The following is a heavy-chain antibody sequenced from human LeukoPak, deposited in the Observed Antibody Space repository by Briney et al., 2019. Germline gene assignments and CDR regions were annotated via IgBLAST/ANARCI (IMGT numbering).Heavy chain of an antibody. D-gene: IGHD4-17*01. Sequence: GGSLRLSCAASGFSFSTYTMNWVRQAPAKGLEWVSAINGRGDSTFYADSVKGQLTISRDNSKSTVYLQMNSLRADDTAVYYCAKERQTGDYFTSDFWGQGTLVTVSS. V-gene: IGHV3-23*01. CDR1: GFSFSTYT. CDR3: AKERQTGDYFTSDF. CDR2: INGRGDST. J-gene: IGHJ4*02.